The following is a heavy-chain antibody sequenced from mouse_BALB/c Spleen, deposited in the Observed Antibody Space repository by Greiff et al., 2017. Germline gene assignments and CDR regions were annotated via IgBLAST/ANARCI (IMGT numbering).Heavy chain of an antibody. V-gene: IGHV5-17*02. Sequence: EVQVVESGGGLVQPGGSRKLSCAASGFTFSSFGMHWVRQAPEKGLEWVAYISSGSSTIYYADTVKGRFTISRDNPKNTLFLQMTSLRSEDTVMYYCARGADWYAFAYWGQGTLVTVSA. D-gene: IGHD2-14*01. CDR3: ARGADWYAFAY. CDR2: ISSGSSTI. J-gene: IGHJ3*01. CDR1: GFTFSSFG.